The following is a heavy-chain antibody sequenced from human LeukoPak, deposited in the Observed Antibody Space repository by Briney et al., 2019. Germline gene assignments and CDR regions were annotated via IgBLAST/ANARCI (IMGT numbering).Heavy chain of an antibody. CDR1: GFSVSSSW. CDR3: VRSTRDGYD. V-gene: IGHV3-74*01. J-gene: IGHJ4*02. CDR2: ISSDGTSS. D-gene: IGHD5-24*01. Sequence: GGSLRLSCAASGFSVSSSWMHWVRQAPGKGLLWVSRISSDGTSSIYADSVKGRFTISRDNAMNTLYLQMSSLRVDDTAVYYCVRSTRDGYDWGQGTLVTVSS.